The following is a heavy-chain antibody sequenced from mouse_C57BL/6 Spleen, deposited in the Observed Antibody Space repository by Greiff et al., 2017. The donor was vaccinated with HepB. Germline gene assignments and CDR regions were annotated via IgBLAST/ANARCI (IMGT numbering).Heavy chain of an antibody. D-gene: IGHD1-1*01. CDR2: INPNNGGT. V-gene: IGHV1-22*01. CDR1: GYTFTDYN. J-gene: IGHJ4*01. Sequence: EVQLQQSGPELVKPGASVKMSCKASGYTFTDYNMHWVKQSHGKSLEWIGYINPNNGGTSYNQKFKGKTTLTVNKSSSTAYMEIRSLTSEDSAVYYCARPYCYGSRGDAMDYWGQGTSVTVSS. CDR3: ARPYCYGSRGDAMDY.